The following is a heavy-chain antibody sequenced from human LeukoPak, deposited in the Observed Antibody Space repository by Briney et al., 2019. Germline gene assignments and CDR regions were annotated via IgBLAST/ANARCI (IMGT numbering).Heavy chain of an antibody. CDR2: INPSGGST. CDR1: GGTFSSYA. J-gene: IGHJ4*02. V-gene: IGHV1-46*01. CDR3: ARDYKDYGDYYFDY. D-gene: IGHD4-17*01. Sequence: AASVKVSCKASGGTFSSYAISWVRQAPGQGLEWMGIINPSGGSTSYAQKFQGRVTMTRDTSTSTVYMELSSLRSEDTAVYYCARDYKDYGDYYFDYWGQGTLVTVSS.